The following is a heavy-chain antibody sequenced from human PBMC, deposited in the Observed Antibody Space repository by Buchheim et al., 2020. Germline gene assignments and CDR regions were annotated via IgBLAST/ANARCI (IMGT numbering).Heavy chain of an antibody. V-gene: IGHV1-2*06. D-gene: IGHD3-3*01. Sequence: QVQLVQSGAEVKKPGASVKVSCKASGYTFTGYYMHWVRQAPGQGLEWMGRINPNSGGTTYAQKFQGRVTMTRDTSISTAYMELSRLRSDDTAVYYCARDRKGFLEWLLLVNWFDPWGQGTL. CDR3: ARDRKGFLEWLLLVNWFDP. J-gene: IGHJ5*02. CDR2: INPNSGGT. CDR1: GYTFTGYY.